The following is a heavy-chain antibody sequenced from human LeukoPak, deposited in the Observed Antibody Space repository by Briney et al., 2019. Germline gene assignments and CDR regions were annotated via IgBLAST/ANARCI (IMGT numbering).Heavy chain of an antibody. D-gene: IGHD5-24*01. CDR1: GFTFSSYE. CDR2: ISSSDTII. Sequence: PGGSLRLSCAASGFTFSSYEMTWVRQAPGKGLEWVSNISSSDTIIHYADSVKGRFTISRDNARNSLYLQMNSLRAEDTAVYYCARSRRDNYYYYYGMDVWGQGTTVTVSS. J-gene: IGHJ6*02. V-gene: IGHV3-48*03. CDR3: ARSRRDNYYYYYGMDV.